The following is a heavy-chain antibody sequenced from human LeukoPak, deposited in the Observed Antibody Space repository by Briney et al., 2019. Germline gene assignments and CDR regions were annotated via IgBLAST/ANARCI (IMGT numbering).Heavy chain of an antibody. J-gene: IGHJ4*02. D-gene: IGHD2-15*01. CDR1: GLTFNNFA. CDR2: ICGSGDTT. Sequence: GRSLRLSCAASGLTFNNFAMSWVRQAPGKGLEWVSVICGSGDTTYYADSVKGRFTISRDNSKNTLYLQMNSLRGEDTAVYYCAKGSGGSCYSQVYSWGQGTLVTVSS. V-gene: IGHV3-23*01. CDR3: AKGSGGSCYSQVYS.